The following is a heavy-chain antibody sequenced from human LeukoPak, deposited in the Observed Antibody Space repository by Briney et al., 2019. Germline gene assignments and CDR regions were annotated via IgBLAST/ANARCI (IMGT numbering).Heavy chain of an antibody. Sequence: PGGSLRLSCAASGFTFSSYWMRWVRQAPGKGLEWVADIKQDGSEKYYVDSVKGRFTISRDNAKNSLYLQMNSLRAEDTAVYYCAREGYSYLVYYFDYWGQGTLVTVSS. J-gene: IGHJ4*02. CDR1: GFTFSSYW. CDR3: AREGYSYLVYYFDY. CDR2: IKQDGSEK. D-gene: IGHD5-18*01. V-gene: IGHV3-7*01.